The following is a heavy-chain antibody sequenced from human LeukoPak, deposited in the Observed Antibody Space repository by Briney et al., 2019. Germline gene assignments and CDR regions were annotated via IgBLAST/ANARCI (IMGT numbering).Heavy chain of an antibody. Sequence: PSQTLSLTCAVSGGSISSGGYSWSWIRQPPGKGLAWIGYIYYSGSTYYNPSLKSRVTISVDTSKNQFSLKLSSVTAADTAVYYCARSIAPYYDILTGKRHVDYWGQGTLVTVSS. J-gene: IGHJ4*02. CDR3: ARSIAPYYDILTGKRHVDY. V-gene: IGHV4-30-4*07. CDR2: IYYSGST. CDR1: GGSISSGGYS. D-gene: IGHD3-9*01.